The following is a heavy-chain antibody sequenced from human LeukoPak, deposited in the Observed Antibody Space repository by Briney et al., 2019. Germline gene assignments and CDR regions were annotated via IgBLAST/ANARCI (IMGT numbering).Heavy chain of an antibody. D-gene: IGHD5-18*01. CDR3: ARGFSGYTYGPDY. CDR1: GFTFSNYE. Sequence: GGSLRLSCAASGFTFSNYEMSWVRQAPGKGLEWVSFIKNSGSSIDYADSVEGRFTISRDNAKNSLYLQMNSLRAEDTAVYYCARGFSGYTYGPDYWGQGTLVTVSS. CDR2: IKNSGSSI. J-gene: IGHJ4*02. V-gene: IGHV3-48*03.